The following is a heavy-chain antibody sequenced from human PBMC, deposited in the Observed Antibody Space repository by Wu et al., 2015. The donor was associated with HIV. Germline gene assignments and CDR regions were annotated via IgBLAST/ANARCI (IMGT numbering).Heavy chain of an antibody. D-gene: IGHD6-19*01. CDR1: QYTFINYD. Sequence: QVQLVQSGAEIKEPGASIKVSCKASQYTFINYDIHWVRLATGQGLEWMGWIKQNSGGATYAQKFQGRVIMSRDTSITTDFIELSSLTLDDTAVYYCARAQRPVADALELDYWGQGTLVTVSS. CDR2: IKQNSGGA. V-gene: IGHV1-2*02. CDR3: ARAQRPVADALELDY. J-gene: IGHJ4*02.